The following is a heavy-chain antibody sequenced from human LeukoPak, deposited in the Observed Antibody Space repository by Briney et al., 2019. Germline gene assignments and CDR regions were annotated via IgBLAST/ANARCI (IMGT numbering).Heavy chain of an antibody. D-gene: IGHD4-17*01. Sequence: KSSETLSLTCAVYGGSFSGYYWSWIRQPPGKGLEWIGEINHSGSTNYNPSLKSRVTISVDTSKNQFSLKLSSVTAADTAVYYCARGLTVTTSILVYYYGMDVWGQGTTVTVSS. V-gene: IGHV4-34*01. J-gene: IGHJ6*02. CDR1: GGSFSGYY. CDR2: INHSGST. CDR3: ARGLTVTTSILVYYYGMDV.